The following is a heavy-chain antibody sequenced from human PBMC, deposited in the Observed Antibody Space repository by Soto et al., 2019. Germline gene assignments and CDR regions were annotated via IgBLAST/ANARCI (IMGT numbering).Heavy chain of an antibody. CDR1: GYTCTSDD. D-gene: IGHD3-3*01. J-gene: IGHJ4*02. CDR3: ARGYFRGRGLRFLEY. Sequence: APVKGSCRASGYTCTSDDISGGRQATGQGLEWMGWMNPNSGNTGYAQKFQGRVTMTRNTSISTAYMELSSLRSEDTAVYYCARGYFRGRGLRFLEYWGQGTLVTVSS. V-gene: IGHV1-8*01. CDR2: MNPNSGNT.